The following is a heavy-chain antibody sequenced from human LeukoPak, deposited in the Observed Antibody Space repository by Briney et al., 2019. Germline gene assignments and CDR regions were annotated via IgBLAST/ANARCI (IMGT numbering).Heavy chain of an antibody. CDR3: ARGYGDYLYFQH. D-gene: IGHD4-17*01. Sequence: SETLSLTCTVSGGSISSYYWSWIRQPPGKGLEWIGYIYYSGSTNYNPSLKSRVTISVDTSKNQFSLKLSSVTAADTAVYYCARGYGDYLYFQHWGQGTLVTVSS. V-gene: IGHV4-59*01. CDR2: IYYSGST. CDR1: GGSISSYY. J-gene: IGHJ1*01.